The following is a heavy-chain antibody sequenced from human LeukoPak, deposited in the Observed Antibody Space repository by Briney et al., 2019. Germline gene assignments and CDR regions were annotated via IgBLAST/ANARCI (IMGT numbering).Heavy chain of an antibody. V-gene: IGHV3-23*01. CDR1: GFTFSSYD. J-gene: IGHJ3*02. Sequence: GGSLRLSCAASGFTFSSYDMSWVRQAPGKGLEWVSAISRSGDSAYYVDSVKGRFTISRDNSKNTLYLQMNSLRAEDTAVYYCALYCSGGRCYPIGGAFDIWGRGTMVTVSS. D-gene: IGHD2-15*01. CDR3: ALYCSGGRCYPIGGAFDI. CDR2: ISRSGDSA.